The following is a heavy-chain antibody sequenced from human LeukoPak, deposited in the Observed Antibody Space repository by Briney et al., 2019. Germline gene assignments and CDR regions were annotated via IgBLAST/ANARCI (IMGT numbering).Heavy chain of an antibody. D-gene: IGHD4-23*01. J-gene: IGHJ4*02. CDR1: GFTFSSYA. Sequence: PGGSLRLSCAASGFTFSSYAMSWVRQAPGKGLDWVSAISGSGGNTYYADSVKGRFTISRDNSKITLYLQMNSLRAEDTAVYYCAKDQYGGNPQYYFDYWGQGTLVTVSS. CDR3: AKDQYGGNPQYYFDY. CDR2: ISGSGGNT. V-gene: IGHV3-23*01.